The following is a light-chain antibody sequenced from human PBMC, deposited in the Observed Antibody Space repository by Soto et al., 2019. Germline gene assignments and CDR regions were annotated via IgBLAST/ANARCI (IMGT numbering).Light chain of an antibody. Sequence: QLVLTQPPSASGTPGQGVTISCSGSGSNIASNSVNWYQQLPGTAPKLLMYNNNQRPSGVPDRFSGSKSGTSASLAISGLQSEDEADYYCATWDDSLNGVVFGGGTKVTVL. CDR1: GSNIASNS. V-gene: IGLV1-44*01. CDR2: NNN. CDR3: ATWDDSLNGVV. J-gene: IGLJ3*02.